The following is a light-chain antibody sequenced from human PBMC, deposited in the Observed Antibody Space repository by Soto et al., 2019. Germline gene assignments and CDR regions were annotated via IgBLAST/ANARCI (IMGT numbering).Light chain of an antibody. Sequence: EIVMTQSPATLSVAPGESVTLSCRASQGVSRKLAWYQHKSGQAPRLLISGASAGATGIPARFSGSGSGTDFTITISSLQSEDCAIYYCQHYHTWPITFGGGTKVEIK. CDR2: GAS. CDR3: QHYHTWPIT. CDR1: QGVSRK. J-gene: IGKJ4*01. V-gene: IGKV3-15*01.